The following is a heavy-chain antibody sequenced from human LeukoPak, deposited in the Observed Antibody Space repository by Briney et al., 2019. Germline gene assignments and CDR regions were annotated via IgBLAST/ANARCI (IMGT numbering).Heavy chain of an antibody. CDR3: AREDLYGGSPLPDY. CDR2: MNPNSGNT. J-gene: IGHJ4*02. V-gene: IGHV1-8*01. D-gene: IGHD5-12*01. Sequence: ASVKVSCKASGYTFTSYDINWVRQATGQGLEWMGWMNPNSGNTGYAQKFQGRVTMTRDTSTSTVYMELSSLRSEDTAVYYCAREDLYGGSPLPDYWGQGTLVTVSS. CDR1: GYTFTSYD.